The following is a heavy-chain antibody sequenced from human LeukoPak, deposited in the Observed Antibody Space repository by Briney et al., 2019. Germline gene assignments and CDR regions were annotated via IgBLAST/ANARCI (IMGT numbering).Heavy chain of an antibody. J-gene: IGHJ5*02. CDR2: ISGSGGST. D-gene: IGHD4-11*01. Sequence: GGSLRLSCAASGFTFSGYAMGWVRQAPGKGLEWVSAISGSGGSTYYADSVKGRFTISRDNSKNTLYLQMNSLRAEDTAVYYCAKSPDYSNYNWFDPWGQGTLVTVSS. CDR3: AKSPDYSNYNWFDP. V-gene: IGHV3-23*01. CDR1: GFTFSGYA.